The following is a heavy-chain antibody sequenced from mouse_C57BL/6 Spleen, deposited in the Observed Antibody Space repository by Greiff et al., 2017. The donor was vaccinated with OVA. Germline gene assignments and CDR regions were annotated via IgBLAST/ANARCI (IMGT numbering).Heavy chain of an antibody. Sequence: VQLQQSGPELVKPGASVKIPCKASGYTFTDYNMDWVKQSHGKSLEWIGDINPNNGGTIYNQKFKGKATLTVDKSSSTAYMELRSLTSEDTAVYYCARPNYYGSSYNAMDYWGQGTSVTVSS. V-gene: IGHV1-18*01. CDR3: ARPNYYGSSYNAMDY. CDR2: INPNNGGT. CDR1: GYTFTDYN. D-gene: IGHD1-1*01. J-gene: IGHJ4*01.